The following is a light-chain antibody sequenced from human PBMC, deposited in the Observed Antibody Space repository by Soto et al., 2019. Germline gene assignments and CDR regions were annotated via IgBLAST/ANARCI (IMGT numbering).Light chain of an antibody. Sequence: DIQMTQSPSTLSASVGDRVTITCRASQSTGGWVAWFQQKPGKSPQLLIYGASNLESGVPSRFSGSGSGTEFTLTITTLQPDDFATYFCQLYNRNTWSFGPGTKVDIK. CDR1: QSTGGW. V-gene: IGKV1-5*01. CDR3: QLYNRNTWS. CDR2: GAS. J-gene: IGKJ1*01.